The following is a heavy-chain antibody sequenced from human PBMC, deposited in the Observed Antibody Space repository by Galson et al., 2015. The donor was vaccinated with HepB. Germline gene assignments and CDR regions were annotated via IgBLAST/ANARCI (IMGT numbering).Heavy chain of an antibody. D-gene: IGHD3-9*01. V-gene: IGHV1-2*04. CDR2: IDPNSGGA. CDR3: TRESMTGPWGDY. J-gene: IGHJ4*02. CDR1: GYTFNGYF. Sequence: SVKVSCKASGYTFNGYFIHWVRQAPGQGLEWMGWIDPNSGGANYAQKFQGWVTMTRDTSINTAYMELSRLKSDDTAVYYCTRESMTGPWGDYWGQGTLVTFSS.